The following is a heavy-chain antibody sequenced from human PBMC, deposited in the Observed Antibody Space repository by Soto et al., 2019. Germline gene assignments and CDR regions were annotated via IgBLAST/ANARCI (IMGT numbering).Heavy chain of an antibody. CDR2: IYWDDDK. CDR3: AHSPRPYSPFDY. CDR1: GFSLSTSGGG. V-gene: IGHV2-5*02. D-gene: IGHD2-15*01. J-gene: IGHJ4*02. Sequence: QITLKESGPTLVKPTQPLTLTCTFSGFSLSTSGGGVGWIRQPPGKALECLALIYWDDDKRYSQSLKSRLNSTKDTSKNQVVLKMTNMDTVDTDTYYCAHSPRPYSPFDYWGQGTLVTVSS.